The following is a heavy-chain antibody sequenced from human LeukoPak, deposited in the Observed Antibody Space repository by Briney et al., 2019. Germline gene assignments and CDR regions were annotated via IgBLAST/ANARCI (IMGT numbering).Heavy chain of an antibody. CDR2: ISYDGSSE. Sequence: PGRSLRLSCAASGFTFSSYGMHWVRQAPGKGLQWVAVISYDGSSEYYADSVKGRFIISRDNSKNTLYLQVNSLRAEDTAVYYCAKDSDIAVAGTDDALDLWGQGTMVTVSS. CDR3: AKDSDIAVAGTDDALDL. CDR1: GFTFSSYG. J-gene: IGHJ3*01. V-gene: IGHV3-30*18. D-gene: IGHD6-19*01.